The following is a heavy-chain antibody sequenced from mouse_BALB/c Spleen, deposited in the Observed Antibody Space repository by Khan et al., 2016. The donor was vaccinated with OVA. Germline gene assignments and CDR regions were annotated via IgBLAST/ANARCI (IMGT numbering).Heavy chain of an antibody. J-gene: IGHJ3*01. V-gene: IGHV1-5*01. CDR2: IYPGNSDT. CDR3: TRRNWDVAWFAY. CDR1: GYTFTRCW. D-gene: IGHD4-1*01. Sequence: VQLKQSGTVLARPGASVKMSCKASGYTFTRCWLHWVKQRPGQGLQWIRAIYPGNSDTNYNEKFKGMAKLTAVTSTRPAYMDVGGLTNEDSAVYCCTRRNWDVAWFAYWGQGTMVTVSA.